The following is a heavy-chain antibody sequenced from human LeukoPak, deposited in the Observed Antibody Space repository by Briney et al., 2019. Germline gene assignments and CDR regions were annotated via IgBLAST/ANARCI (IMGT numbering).Heavy chain of an antibody. Sequence: GGSLRLSCAGSGFTFSSYGMHWVRQAPGKGLEWVAIIRYDGSNKWYAESVKGRFTISRDNSKNTLYLQMNSLRAEDTAVYYCAKDLGVTCLDYWGQGTLVTVSS. V-gene: IGHV3-30*02. J-gene: IGHJ4*02. CDR2: IRYDGSNK. CDR1: GFTFSSYG. D-gene: IGHD3-16*01. CDR3: AKDLGVTCLDY.